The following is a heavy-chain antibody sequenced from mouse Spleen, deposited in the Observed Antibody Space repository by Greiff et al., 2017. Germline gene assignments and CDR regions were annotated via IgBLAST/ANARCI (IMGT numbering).Heavy chain of an antibody. CDR3: ARLRYGNYEVGFDY. D-gene: IGHD2-1*01. CDR2: IYPGDGDT. CDR1: GYAFSSSW. V-gene: IGHV1-82*01. J-gene: IGHJ2*01. Sequence: QVQLQQSGPELVKPGASVKISCKASGYAFSSSWMNWVKQRPGKGLEWIGRIYPGDGDTNYNGKFKGKATLTADKSSSTAYMQLSSLTSEDSAVYFCARLRYGNYEVGFDYWGQGTTLTVSS.